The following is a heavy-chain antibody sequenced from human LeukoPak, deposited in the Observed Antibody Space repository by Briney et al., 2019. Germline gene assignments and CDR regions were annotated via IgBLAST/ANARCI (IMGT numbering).Heavy chain of an antibody. Sequence: SETLSLTCAAYGGSFSPYYWSWIRQPPGKGLEWIGEINHRGSTKYNPSLKSRATISVDTSKNQFSLKLSSVTAADTAVYHCARGSSSGWFLGDVWGKGTTVTVSS. D-gene: IGHD6-19*01. V-gene: IGHV4-34*01. CDR2: INHRGST. CDR3: ARGSSSGWFLGDV. J-gene: IGHJ6*04. CDR1: GGSFSPYY.